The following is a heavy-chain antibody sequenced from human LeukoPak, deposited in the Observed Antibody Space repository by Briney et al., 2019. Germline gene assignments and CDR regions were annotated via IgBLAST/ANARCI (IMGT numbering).Heavy chain of an antibody. CDR2: IWFDGNKK. CDR3: ARHFWWLVTYDAFDI. Sequence: GGSLRLSCVTSGFTFSSYAFHWVRQAPGKGLEWVAVIWFDGNKKNYADSVKGRFTISKDNPRNTLYLQMNSLRAEDTAVYYCARHFWWLVTYDAFDIWGQGTMVTVSS. J-gene: IGHJ3*02. V-gene: IGHV3-33*01. CDR1: GFTFSSYA. D-gene: IGHD6-19*01.